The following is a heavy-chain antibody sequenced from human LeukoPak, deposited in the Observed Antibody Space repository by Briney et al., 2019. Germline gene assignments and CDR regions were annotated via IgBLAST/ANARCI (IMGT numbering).Heavy chain of an antibody. CDR1: GFTFSTYT. CDR2: ISFDGSDT. J-gene: IGHJ4*02. CDR3: ARDIGPIEVPGRSKDY. V-gene: IGHV3-30*04. D-gene: IGHD4-11*01. Sequence: TGRSLRLSCAAYGFTFSTYTMHWVRQAPGKGLEWVALISFDGSDTYSADSVKGRFTISRDNSKNTMYLQMNRLRPEDTAVYYCARDIGPIEVPGRSKDYWGQGTLVTVSS.